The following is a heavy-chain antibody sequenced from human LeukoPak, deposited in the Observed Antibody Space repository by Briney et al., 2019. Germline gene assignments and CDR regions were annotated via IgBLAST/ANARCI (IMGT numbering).Heavy chain of an antibody. J-gene: IGHJ4*02. V-gene: IGHV3-53*01. CDR2: IYVGGSA. CDR3: ARLKIDGTHFDY. CDR1: GFTVSNNY. Sequence: GGSLRLSCAASGFTVSNNYMSWVRQTPGKGLEWVSVIYVGGSAYYADSVRGRFTISGDSSKNTLYLQMNSLRAEDTAVYYCARLKIDGTHFDYWGQGTLVTVSS. D-gene: IGHD3-9*01.